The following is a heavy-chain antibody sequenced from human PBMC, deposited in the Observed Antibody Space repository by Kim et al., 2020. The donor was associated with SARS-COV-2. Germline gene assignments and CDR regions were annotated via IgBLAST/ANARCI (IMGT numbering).Heavy chain of an antibody. CDR1: GFTFSSYA. V-gene: IGHV3-30-3*01. J-gene: IGHJ4*02. CDR3: ARASLRYSSGRQVPFDY. Sequence: GGSLRLSCAASGFTFSSYAMHWVRQAPGKGLEWVAVISYDGSNKYYADSVKGRFTISRDNSKNTLYLQMNSLRAEDTAVYYCARASLRYSSGRQVPFDYWGQGTLVTVSS. D-gene: IGHD6-19*01. CDR2: ISYDGSNK.